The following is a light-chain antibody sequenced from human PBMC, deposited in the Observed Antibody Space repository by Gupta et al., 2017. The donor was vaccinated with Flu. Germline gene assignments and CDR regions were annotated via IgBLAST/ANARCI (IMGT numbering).Light chain of an antibody. CDR1: QSVVNF. Sequence: EIFLTQSPATLSLSPGERATLSCRASQSVVNFLAWYQQRPGQAPRLLIYDASNRATGIPARFSGSGSGTDFTLTINSLEPEDFAVYYCQQRSNWPPVTFGQGTRLEIK. J-gene: IGKJ5*01. CDR2: DAS. CDR3: QQRSNWPPVT. V-gene: IGKV3-11*01.